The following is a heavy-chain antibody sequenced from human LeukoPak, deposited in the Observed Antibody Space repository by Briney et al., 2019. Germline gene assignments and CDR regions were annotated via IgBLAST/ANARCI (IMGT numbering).Heavy chain of an antibody. CDR2: IYYSGST. CDR3: ARERVAGTSGWFDP. V-gene: IGHV4-59*01. D-gene: IGHD6-19*01. J-gene: IGHJ5*02. CDR1: GGSFSGYY. Sequence: KPSETLSLTCAVYGGSFSGYYWSWIRQPPGKGLEWIGYIYYSGSTNYNPSLKSRVTISVDTSKNQFSLKLSSVTAADTAVYYCARERVAGTSGWFDPWGQGTLVTVSS.